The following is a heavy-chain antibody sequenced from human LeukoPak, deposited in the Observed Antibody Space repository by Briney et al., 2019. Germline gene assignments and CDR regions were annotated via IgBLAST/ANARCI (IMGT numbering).Heavy chain of an antibody. D-gene: IGHD2-15*01. J-gene: IGHJ6*02. CDR1: GFTFSSYS. V-gene: IGHV3-21*01. CDR3: ARERGCSGGSCYPRYHYYGMDV. CDR2: ISSSSSYI. Sequence: TGGSLRLSCAASGFTFSSYSMNWVRQAPGKGLEWVSSISSSSSYIYYADSVKGRFTISRDNAKNSLYLQMNSLRAEDTAVYYCARERGCSGGSCYPRYHYYGMDVWGQGTTVTVSS.